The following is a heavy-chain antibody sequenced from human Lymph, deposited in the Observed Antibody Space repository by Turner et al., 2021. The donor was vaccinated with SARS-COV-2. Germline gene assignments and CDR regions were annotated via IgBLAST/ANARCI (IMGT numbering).Heavy chain of an antibody. J-gene: IGHJ6*02. CDR1: GFTLIIYP. CDR2: ISYDGSNK. V-gene: IGHV3-30-3*01. CDR3: AREMPPQQYYGMDV. Sequence: QVELVESGGGVVQPGSSLSLSCAASGFTLIIYPMHGVPWAPGKGLEGLAVISYDGSNKYYADSVKCRFTISRDKSKNTMYLQMHSLRAEDTAVYYWAREMPPQQYYGMDVWGQGTTVTVSS. D-gene: IGHD2-2*01.